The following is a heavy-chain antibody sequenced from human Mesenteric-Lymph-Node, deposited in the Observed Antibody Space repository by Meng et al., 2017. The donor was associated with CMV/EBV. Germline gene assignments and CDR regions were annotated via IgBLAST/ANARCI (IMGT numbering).Heavy chain of an antibody. V-gene: IGHV3-74*01. D-gene: IGHD3-3*01. CDR1: GFTFSSYW. J-gene: IGHJ6*02. CDR2: ISPDGSVT. CDR3: AKDHNPTYYDFWSGYRSYYYGMDV. Sequence: GGSLRLSCAASGFTFSSYWMHWVRQAPGKGLVWVSRISPDGSVTTYADSVKGRFTISRDNAKNTLYLQMNSLRAEDTAVYYCAKDHNPTYYDFWSGYRSYYYGMDVWGQGTTVTVSS.